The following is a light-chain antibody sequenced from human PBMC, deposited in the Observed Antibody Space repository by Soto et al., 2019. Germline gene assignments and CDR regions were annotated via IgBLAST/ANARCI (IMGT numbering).Light chain of an antibody. CDR3: QQYNNWLGT. V-gene: IGKV3-15*01. CDR1: QSVSSN. CDR2: GAS. Sequence: EIVMTQSPATLSVSPGERATLSCRASQSVSSNLAWYQQKPGQAPRLLFYGASTRATGIPARFSGSGSGTEFTLTISSLQSEDFAVYYCQQYNNWLGTFGPGTKVDIK. J-gene: IGKJ3*01.